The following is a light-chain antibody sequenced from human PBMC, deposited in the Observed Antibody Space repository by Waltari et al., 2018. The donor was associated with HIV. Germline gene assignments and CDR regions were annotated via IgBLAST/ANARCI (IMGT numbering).Light chain of an antibody. CDR2: EVT. J-gene: IGLJ2*01. CDR3: SSYGDSLKVL. CDR1: SSDIGAYDF. Sequence: QSALTQPPSASGSLGQSVTISCTGSSSDIGAYDFVSWFQQHPHSAPKLLLYEVTRRPATFCDRVSGSRSGNTAFLTVAGLQPDDEATYFCSSYGDSLKVLFGGGTNVTVL. V-gene: IGLV2-8*01.